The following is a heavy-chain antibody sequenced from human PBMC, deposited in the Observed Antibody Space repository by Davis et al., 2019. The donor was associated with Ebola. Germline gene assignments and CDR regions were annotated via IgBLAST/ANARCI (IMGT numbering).Heavy chain of an antibody. J-gene: IGHJ3*02. Sequence: GESLKISCAASAFSFSSHAMHWVRQAPGKGLEWMAVISYDGSNNYYADSVKGRFTISRDNSKNTLYLQMNSLRAEDTAVYYCARRYQLLLDAFEIWGQGTMVTVSS. CDR2: ISYDGSNN. CDR1: AFSFSSHA. D-gene: IGHD2-2*01. CDR3: ARRYQLLLDAFEI. V-gene: IGHV3-30*04.